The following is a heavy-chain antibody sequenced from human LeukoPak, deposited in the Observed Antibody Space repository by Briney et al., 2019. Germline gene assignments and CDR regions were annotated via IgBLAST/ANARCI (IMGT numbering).Heavy chain of an antibody. CDR2: ISGGGGST. J-gene: IGHJ4*02. CDR3: AKHPYYDILTGYYRSYFDY. Sequence: GGSLRLSCAASGFTFSSYAMSWVRQAPGKGLEWVSAISGGGGSTYYADSVKGRFTTSRDNSKNTLYLQMNSLRAEDTAVYYCAKHPYYDILTGYYRSYFDYWGQGTLVTVSS. D-gene: IGHD3-9*01. V-gene: IGHV3-23*01. CDR1: GFTFSSYA.